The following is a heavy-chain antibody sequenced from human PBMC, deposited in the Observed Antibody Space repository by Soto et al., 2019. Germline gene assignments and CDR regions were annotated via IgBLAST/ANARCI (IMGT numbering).Heavy chain of an antibody. V-gene: IGHV1-18*04. Sequence: GASVKVSCKASGYTFTSYYMHWVRQAPGQGLEWMGWISAYNGNTNYAQKLQGRVTMTTDTSTSTAYMELRSLRSDDTAVYYCATSPSPATEYFQHWGQGTLVTVSS. CDR2: ISAYNGNT. CDR3: ATSPSPATEYFQH. CDR1: GYTFTSYY. J-gene: IGHJ1*01.